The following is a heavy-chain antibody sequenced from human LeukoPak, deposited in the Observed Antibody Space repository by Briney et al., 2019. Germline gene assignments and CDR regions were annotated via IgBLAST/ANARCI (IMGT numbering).Heavy chain of an antibody. D-gene: IGHD5-24*01. CDR3: AKGESITSAWFDS. V-gene: IGHV3-30*18. Sequence: PGRSLRLSCAASGFSFRSYGMHWVRQAPGKGLEWVAVISSDEINEYYADSVKGRFTISRDNSKNTLYLQINSQRGEDTAVYYCAKGESITSAWFDSWGQGTLVTVSS. J-gene: IGHJ5*01. CDR2: ISSDEINE. CDR1: GFSFRSYG.